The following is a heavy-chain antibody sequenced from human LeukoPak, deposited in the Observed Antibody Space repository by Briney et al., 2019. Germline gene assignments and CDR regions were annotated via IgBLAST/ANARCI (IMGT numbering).Heavy chain of an antibody. V-gene: IGHV3-66*01. J-gene: IGHJ4*02. CDR3: ATDPVDTVATTDFDY. Sequence: GGSLRLSCAASGFTVSSNYMSWVRQAPGKGLEWVSVIYSGGSTYYADSVKGRFTISRGNSKNTLYLQMNSLRAEDTAVYYCATDPVDTVATTDFDYWGQGTLVTVSS. CDR2: IYSGGST. D-gene: IGHD5-12*01. CDR1: GFTVSSNY.